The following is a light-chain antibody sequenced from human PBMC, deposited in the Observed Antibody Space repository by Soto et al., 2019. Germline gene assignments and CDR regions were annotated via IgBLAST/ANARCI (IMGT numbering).Light chain of an antibody. CDR3: QEYVSWT. V-gene: IGKV3-20*01. CDR2: GAS. J-gene: IGKJ1*01. CDR1: QSISSNH. Sequence: EIVLTQSPGTLSVSPGERATLSCRASQSISSNHLAWYQQKPGQAPSLLIYGASSRATGIPDRFSGSGSGTDFNLSISSLEAEDYAIYYCQEYVSWTFGQGTKVEIK.